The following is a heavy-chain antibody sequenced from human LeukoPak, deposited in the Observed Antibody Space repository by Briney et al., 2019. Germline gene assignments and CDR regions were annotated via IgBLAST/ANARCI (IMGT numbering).Heavy chain of an antibody. CDR1: GFIFNNYA. J-gene: IGHJ4*02. CDR2: IKQDGSEI. V-gene: IGHV3-7*03. Sequence: GGSLSLSCAGSGFIFNNYAMHWVRQPPGKGLEWVANIKQDGSEIYYEDSVKGRFTISRDNAKNSLYLQMNSLRAEDTAVYYCARDKVVGATIFDYWGQGTLVTVSS. D-gene: IGHD1-26*01. CDR3: ARDKVVGATIFDY.